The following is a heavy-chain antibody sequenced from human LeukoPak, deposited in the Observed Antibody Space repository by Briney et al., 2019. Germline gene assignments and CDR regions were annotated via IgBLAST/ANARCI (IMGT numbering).Heavy chain of an antibody. J-gene: IGHJ4*02. D-gene: IGHD4-17*01. V-gene: IGHV3-23*01. CDR2: ISGSGGST. CDR3: VGPYGDYVGFDY. Sequence: GGSLRLSCAASGFTFSSYAMSWVRQAPGKGLEWVSAISGSGGSTYYADSVKGRFTISRDNSKNTLYLQMNSLRAEDTAVYCCVGPYGDYVGFDYWGQGTLVTVSS. CDR1: GFTFSSYA.